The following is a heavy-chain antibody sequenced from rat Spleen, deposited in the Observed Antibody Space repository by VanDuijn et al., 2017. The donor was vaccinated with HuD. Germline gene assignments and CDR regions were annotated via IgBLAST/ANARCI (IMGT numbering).Heavy chain of an antibody. CDR2: ISTGGGNT. D-gene: IGHD1-4*01. J-gene: IGHJ2*01. CDR1: GFTFSNYY. CDR3: ARRGSIPTRFDY. V-gene: IGHV5S23*01. Sequence: EVKLVESGGGLVQPGNSLTLSCVASGFTFSNYYMAWVRQAPTKGLEWVASISTGGGNTYYRDSVKGRFTISRDNAKSTLYLQMDSLRSEDTATYYCARRGSIPTRFDYWGQGVMVTVSS.